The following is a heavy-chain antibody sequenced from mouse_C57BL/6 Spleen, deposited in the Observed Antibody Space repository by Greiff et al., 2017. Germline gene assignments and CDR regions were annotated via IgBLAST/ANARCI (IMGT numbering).Heavy chain of an antibody. D-gene: IGHD2-3*01. Sequence: VQLKQSGAELVRPGASVKLSCTASGFNIKDDYMHWVKQRPEQGLEWIGWIDPENGDTEYASKFQGKATITADTSSNTAYLQLSSLTSEDTAVYYCTAYDPTYWGQGTTLTVSS. V-gene: IGHV14-4*01. CDR2: IDPENGDT. CDR1: GFNIKDDY. CDR3: TAYDPTY. J-gene: IGHJ2*01.